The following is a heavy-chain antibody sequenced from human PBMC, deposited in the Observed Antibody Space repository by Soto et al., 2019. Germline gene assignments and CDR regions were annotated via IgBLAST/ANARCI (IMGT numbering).Heavy chain of an antibody. V-gene: IGHV1-18*01. Sequence: ASVKVSCKASGYTFTSYGISWVRQAPGQGREWMGWISAYNGNTNYAQKLQGRVTMTTDTSTSTAYMELRSLRSDDTAVYYCASQIFGVVTDAFDIWGQGTMVTVSS. CDR3: ASQIFGVVTDAFDI. CDR2: ISAYNGNT. J-gene: IGHJ3*02. D-gene: IGHD3-3*01. CDR1: GYTFTSYG.